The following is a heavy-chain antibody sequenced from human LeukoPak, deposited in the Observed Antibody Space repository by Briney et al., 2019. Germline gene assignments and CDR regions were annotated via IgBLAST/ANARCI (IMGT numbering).Heavy chain of an antibody. Sequence: SETLSLTCTVSGGSISSSSYYWGWIRQPPGKGLEWIGSVYYTGASYYNPSLKSRVTISVDTSKNQFSLKLSSVTAADTAVYYCAGNPRRYYYDSSGNGRFDYWGQGTLVTVSS. CDR1: GGSISSSSYY. D-gene: IGHD3-22*01. V-gene: IGHV4-39*01. CDR2: VYYTGAS. J-gene: IGHJ4*02. CDR3: AGNPRRYYYDSSGNGRFDY.